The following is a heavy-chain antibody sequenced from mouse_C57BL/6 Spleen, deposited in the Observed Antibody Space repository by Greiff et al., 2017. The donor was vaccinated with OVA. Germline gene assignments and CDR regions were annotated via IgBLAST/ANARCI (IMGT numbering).Heavy chain of an antibody. CDR1: GYSFTGYY. CDR2: INPSTGGT. CDR3: ARRRDRYAMDY. J-gene: IGHJ4*01. Sequence: VQLQQSGPELVKPGASVKISCKASGYSFTGYYMNWVKQSPEKSLEWIGEINPSTGGTTYNQKFKAKATLTVDKSSSTAYMQLKSLTSEDSAVYYCARRRDRYAMDYWGQGTSVTVSS. V-gene: IGHV1-42*01.